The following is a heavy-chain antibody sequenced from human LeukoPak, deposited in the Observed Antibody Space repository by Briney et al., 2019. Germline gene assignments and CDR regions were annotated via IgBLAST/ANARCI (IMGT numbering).Heavy chain of an antibody. CDR2: ISGSGATT. Sequence: GGSLRLSCAASGFSFRTYAMTWVRQAPGKGLEWVSSISGSGATTYNADPLKGRFTISRDNSENTLYLQMSSLRAEDTAVYYCVKESTSSGYYYAPDYWGQGTLVTVSS. D-gene: IGHD3-22*01. J-gene: IGHJ4*02. CDR1: GFSFRTYA. V-gene: IGHV3-23*01. CDR3: VKESTSSGYYYAPDY.